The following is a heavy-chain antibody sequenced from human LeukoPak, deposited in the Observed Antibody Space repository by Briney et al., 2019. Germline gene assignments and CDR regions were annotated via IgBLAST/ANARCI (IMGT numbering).Heavy chain of an antibody. D-gene: IGHD3-10*01. CDR1: GGTFSSYA. V-gene: IGHV1-69*13. CDR2: IIPIFGTA. CDR3: ARVNRGAAWQFDY. J-gene: IGHJ4*02. Sequence: ASVKVSCKASGGTFSSYAISWVRQAPGQGLEWMGGIIPIFGTANYAQKFQGRVTITADESTSTAYMELSSLRSEDTAVYYCARVNRGAAWQFDYWGQGTLVTVSS.